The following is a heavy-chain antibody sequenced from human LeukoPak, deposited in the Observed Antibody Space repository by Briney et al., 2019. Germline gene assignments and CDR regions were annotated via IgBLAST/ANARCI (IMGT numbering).Heavy chain of an antibody. D-gene: IGHD6-13*01. CDR1: GGSFSSGSYY. Sequence: PSETLSLTCTVSGGSFSSGSYYWSWIRQPPGKGLEWIGYIYYSGSTNYNPSLKSRVTISVDTSKNQFSLKLSSVTAADTAVYYCAREQQLVPFDYWGQGTLVTVSS. J-gene: IGHJ4*02. V-gene: IGHV4-61*01. CDR2: IYYSGST. CDR3: AREQQLVPFDY.